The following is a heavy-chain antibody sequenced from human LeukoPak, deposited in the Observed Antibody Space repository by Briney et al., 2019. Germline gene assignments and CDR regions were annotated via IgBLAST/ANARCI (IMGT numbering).Heavy chain of an antibody. CDR3: AKELGITAAGTGGGFDI. CDR2: TIPIFGTA. CDR1: GGTFNSYA. V-gene: IGHV1-69*01. J-gene: IGHJ3*02. Sequence: SVKVSCKASGGTFNSYAISWVRQAPGQGLEWMGGTIPIFGTANYAQKFQGRVTITADESTSTAYMELSSLNSEDTAVYYCAKELGITAAGTGGGFDIWGQGTMVTVSS. D-gene: IGHD6-13*01.